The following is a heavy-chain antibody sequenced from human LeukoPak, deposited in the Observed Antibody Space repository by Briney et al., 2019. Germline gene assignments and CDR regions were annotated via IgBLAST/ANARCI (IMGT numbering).Heavy chain of an antibody. CDR2: ISAYNGNT. D-gene: IGHD3-22*01. Sequence: ASVKVSCKASGYTFTSYGISWVRQAPGQGLEGMGWISAYNGNTNYAQKLQGRVTMTTDTSTSTAYMELRSLRSDDKAVYYCARDEHYDSSGYSDAFDIWGQGTMVTVSS. J-gene: IGHJ3*02. CDR3: ARDEHYDSSGYSDAFDI. CDR1: GYTFTSYG. V-gene: IGHV1-18*01.